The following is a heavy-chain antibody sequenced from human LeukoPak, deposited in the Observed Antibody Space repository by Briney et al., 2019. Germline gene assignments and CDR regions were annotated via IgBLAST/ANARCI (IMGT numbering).Heavy chain of an antibody. CDR1: GGPISSYY. CDR3: ARTGAYYYYGMDV. D-gene: IGHD1-14*01. J-gene: IGHJ6*02. V-gene: IGHV4-59*01. CDR2: IYYSGST. Sequence: KPSETLSLTFTVPGGPISSYYWSWIRQPPGKGLEWIGYIYYSGSTNYNPSLKGRVTISVDTSKNQFSLKLSSVTAADTAVYYCARTGAYYYYGMDVWGQGTTVTVSS.